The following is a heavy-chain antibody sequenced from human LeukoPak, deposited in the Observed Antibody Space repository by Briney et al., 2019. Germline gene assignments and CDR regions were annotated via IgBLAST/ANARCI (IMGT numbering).Heavy chain of an antibody. CDR3: AGAGRGLLGALDS. V-gene: IGHV4-34*01. D-gene: IGHD1-26*01. CDR2: INHSGSA. Sequence: SETLSLTCAVYDGSFSGYYWSWIRQPPGKGLEWIGGINHSGSANYNASLKSRVTISVDTAKNQFSLKLRSVTAADTAVYYCAGAGRGLLGALDSGGRGTRVTFSS. J-gene: IGHJ4*02. CDR1: DGSFSGYY.